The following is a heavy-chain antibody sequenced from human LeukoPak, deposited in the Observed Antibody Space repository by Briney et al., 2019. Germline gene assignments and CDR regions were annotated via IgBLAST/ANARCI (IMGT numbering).Heavy chain of an antibody. CDR1: GFTVSSNY. Sequence: GGTLRLSCAASGFTVSSNYMSWVRQAPGKGLEWVSVIYIGGSTYYADSVKGRFTISRDISKNTLYLQMNSLRAEDTAMYYCARLGFVVPAVIFDYWGQGTLVTVSS. D-gene: IGHD2-2*02. CDR3: ARLGFVVPAVIFDY. J-gene: IGHJ4*02. V-gene: IGHV3-53*01. CDR2: IYIGGST.